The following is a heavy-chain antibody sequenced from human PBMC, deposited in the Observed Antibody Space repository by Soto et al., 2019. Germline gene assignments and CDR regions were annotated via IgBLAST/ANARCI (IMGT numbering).Heavy chain of an antibody. J-gene: IGHJ5*02. CDR3: ASLATPGLAAAGEYNLSDP. CDR1: GYRFASYW. V-gene: IGHV5-51*01. CDR2: IYPGDSDT. Sequence: GESMKVSCKGSGYRFASYWIGWVSQMPGKGLEWMGIIYPGDSDTRYSPSFQGQVTISADKSISTAYLQWSSLKASDTAMYYCASLATPGLAAAGEYNLSDPWGQGTLVTVSS. D-gene: IGHD6-13*01.